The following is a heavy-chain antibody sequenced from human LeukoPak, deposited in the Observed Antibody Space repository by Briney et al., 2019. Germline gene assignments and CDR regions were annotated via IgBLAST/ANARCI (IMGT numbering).Heavy chain of an antibody. D-gene: IGHD3-3*01. CDR1: DGSFRGDY. Sequence: SETLSLTCAVYDGSFRGDYWSWIRQPPGKGLQWIGEINQRGSTNYSPSLKSRVTISVDTSKNQFSLKLSSVTAADTAVYFCARGGDFWRGVGWFDPWGQGTLVTVSS. CDR3: ARGGDFWRGVGWFDP. V-gene: IGHV4-34*01. J-gene: IGHJ5*02. CDR2: INQRGST.